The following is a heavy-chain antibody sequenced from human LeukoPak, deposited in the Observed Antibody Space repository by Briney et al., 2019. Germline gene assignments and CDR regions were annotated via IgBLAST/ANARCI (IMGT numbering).Heavy chain of an antibody. J-gene: IGHJ4*02. V-gene: IGHV3-21*01. CDR2: ISSSSIHI. CDR3: ARDMGYYDYVWGSYRYYDY. Sequence: GGSLRLSCAASGFTFSSYCMNWVRQAPGKGLEWVSSISSSSIHIYYGDSVKGRFTISRDNAKNSLYLQMNSLRAEDTAVYYCARDMGYYDYVWGSYRYYDYWGQGTLVTVSS. D-gene: IGHD3-16*02. CDR1: GFTFSSYC.